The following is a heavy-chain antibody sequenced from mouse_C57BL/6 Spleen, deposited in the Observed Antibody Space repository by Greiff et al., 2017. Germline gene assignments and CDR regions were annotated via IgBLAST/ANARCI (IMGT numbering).Heavy chain of an antibody. CDR2: FYPGSGSI. CDR3: ESDTYYGSSSYYFDY. Sequence: QVQLQQSGAELVQPGASVKLSCKASGYTFTEYTIHWVKQRSGQGLEWIGWFYPGSGSIKYNEKFKDKATLTADTSSSTVYVELKLSRSEAAAVYFCESDTYYGSSSYYFDYWGQGTTLTVSS. CDR1: GYTFTEYT. J-gene: IGHJ2*01. V-gene: IGHV1-62-2*01. D-gene: IGHD1-1*01.